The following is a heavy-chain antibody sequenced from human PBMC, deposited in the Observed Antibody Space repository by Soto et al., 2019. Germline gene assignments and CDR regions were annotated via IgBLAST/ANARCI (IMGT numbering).Heavy chain of an antibody. D-gene: IGHD3-10*01. J-gene: IGHJ5*02. CDR2: IYYSGST. CDR3: ARTNMVRGVYYWFDP. Sequence: SETLSLTCTVSGGSISSGDYYWSWIRQPPGKGLEWIGYIYYSGSTYYNPSLKSRVTISVDTSKNQFSLKLSSVTAADTAVYYCARTNMVRGVYYWFDPWGQGTLVTVSS. V-gene: IGHV4-30-4*01. CDR1: GGSISSGDYY.